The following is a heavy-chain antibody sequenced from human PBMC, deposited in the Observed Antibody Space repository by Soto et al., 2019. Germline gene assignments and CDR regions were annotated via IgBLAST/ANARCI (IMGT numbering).Heavy chain of an antibody. J-gene: IGHJ5*01. CDR3: ARVRQGCSANNCYFDP. V-gene: IGHV4-4*02. Sequence: SETLSLTCTLSGGSVRAPDWWNWVRQSPGKGLEWIAEVHISGHSNYNPSLRSRASVSIDSSKNQFYLNLNSVTAADTAIYYCARVRQGCSANNCYFDPWGQGTQVTVSS. CDR2: VHISGHS. CDR1: GGSVRAPDW. D-gene: IGHD1-1*01.